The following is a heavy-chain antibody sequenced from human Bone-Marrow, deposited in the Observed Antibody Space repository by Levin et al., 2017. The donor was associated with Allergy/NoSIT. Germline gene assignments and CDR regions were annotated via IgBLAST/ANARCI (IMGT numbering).Heavy chain of an antibody. J-gene: IGHJ4*02. D-gene: IGHD6-19*01. V-gene: IGHV3-23*01. CDR2: INGSGGST. CDR1: GFTFSTHG. CDR3: AKAVVAVAGDFYFFDY. Sequence: GGSLRLSCKASGFTFSTHGMSWVRQAPGKGLEWVSDINGSGGSTYYADSVKDRFTISRDYLRNTLYLQMNSLRVEDTAVYFCAKAVVAVAGDFYFFDYWGQGTPVTVSS.